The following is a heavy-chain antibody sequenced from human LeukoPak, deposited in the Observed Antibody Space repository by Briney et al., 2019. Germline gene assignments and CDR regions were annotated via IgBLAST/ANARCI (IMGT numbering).Heavy chain of an antibody. CDR3: ARETSGWPGYYGMDV. CDR2: INTNTGNP. D-gene: IGHD6-19*01. J-gene: IGHJ6*02. Sequence: ASVEVSCKASGYTFTSYAINWVRQAPGQGLEWMGWINTNTGNPTYAQGFTGRFVFSLDTSVSMAYLQISSLKAEDTAVYYCARETSGWPGYYGMDVWGQGTTVTVSS. CDR1: GYTFTSYA. V-gene: IGHV7-4-1*04.